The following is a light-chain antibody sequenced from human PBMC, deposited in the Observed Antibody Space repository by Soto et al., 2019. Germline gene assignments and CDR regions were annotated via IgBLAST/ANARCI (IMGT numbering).Light chain of an antibody. CDR2: KAS. CDR3: QQYYSSPTWT. V-gene: IGKV1-5*03. Sequence: DIQMTQSPSTLSASVGDRVTITCRASQSISSWLAWYQQKPGKAPKLLIYKASSLESGVPSRFSGSGSGTDFTLTISSLQAEDVAIYYCQQYYSSPTWTFGQGTKVDIK. CDR1: QSISSW. J-gene: IGKJ1*01.